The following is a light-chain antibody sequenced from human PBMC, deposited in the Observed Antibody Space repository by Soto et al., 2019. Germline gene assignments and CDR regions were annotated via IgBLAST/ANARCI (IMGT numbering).Light chain of an antibody. J-gene: IGKJ5*01. CDR3: QQLLSYPIT. Sequence: DIQMTQSPSSVSASVGDRVTITCRASQGIGNALGWYQQKPGKAPKLLIYAASTLQSGVPLSFSGSGSGTSFTLTISSLQPEDFATYYCQQLLSYPITFGQGTRLEIK. V-gene: IGKV1-17*01. CDR2: AAS. CDR1: QGIGNA.